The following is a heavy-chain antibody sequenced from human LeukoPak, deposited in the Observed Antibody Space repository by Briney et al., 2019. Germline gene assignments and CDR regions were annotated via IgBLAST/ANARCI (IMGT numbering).Heavy chain of an antibody. V-gene: IGHV3-48*01. CDR3: ARERSENWFDP. CDR1: GFTFSSYS. CDR2: ISSSSSTI. J-gene: IGHJ5*02. Sequence: PGGSLRVSCAASGFTFSSYSMNWVRQAPGKGLEWVSYISSSSSTIYYADSVKGRFTISRDNAKNSLYLQMNSLRAEDTAVYYCARERSENWFDPWGQGTLVTVSS. D-gene: IGHD3-3*01.